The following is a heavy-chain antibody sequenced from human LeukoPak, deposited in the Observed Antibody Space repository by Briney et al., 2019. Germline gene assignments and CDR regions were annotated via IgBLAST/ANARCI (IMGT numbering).Heavy chain of an antibody. CDR1: GFTFSSYE. Sequence: GGALRLSCAASGFTFSSYEMNWVRQAPGKGLEYVSAISSNGGSTYYANSVKGRFTISRDNSKNTLYLQMGSLRAEDMAVYYCARGPRVVTSHPKFDYWGQGTLVTVSS. V-gene: IGHV3-64*01. CDR3: ARGPRVVTSHPKFDY. CDR2: ISSNGGST. J-gene: IGHJ4*02. D-gene: IGHD3-3*01.